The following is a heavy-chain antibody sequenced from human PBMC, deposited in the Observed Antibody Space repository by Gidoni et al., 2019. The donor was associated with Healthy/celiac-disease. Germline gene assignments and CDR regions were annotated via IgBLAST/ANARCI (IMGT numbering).Heavy chain of an antibody. D-gene: IGHD1-26*01. CDR3: AREVVGATDY. CDR2: ISYDGSNK. V-gene: IGHV3-30*04. Sequence: QLQLVESGGGVVPPGRSLRLPCAAYGLTFSSYAMHWVRQAPGKGLEWVAVISYDGSNKYYEDSGKGRFTISRDNSKNTLYLQMNSLRAEDTAVYYCAREVVGATDYWGQGTLVTVSS. J-gene: IGHJ4*02. CDR1: GLTFSSYA.